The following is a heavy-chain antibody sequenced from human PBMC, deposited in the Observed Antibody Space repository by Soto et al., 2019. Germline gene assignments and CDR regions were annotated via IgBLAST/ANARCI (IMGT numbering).Heavy chain of an antibody. Sequence: QVQLVQSGAEVKKPGSSVKVSCKASGGTFSSYAISWVRQAPGQGLECMVGIIPIFGTAKSAQKFQGRVTITADKSKSTAYMELSSLRSEDTAVYYCARDGPGKWEHGFFFDYWGQGTLVTVSS. J-gene: IGHJ4*02. CDR2: IIPIFGTA. D-gene: IGHD1-26*01. CDR3: ARDGPGKWEHGFFFDY. CDR1: GGTFSSYA. V-gene: IGHV1-69*06.